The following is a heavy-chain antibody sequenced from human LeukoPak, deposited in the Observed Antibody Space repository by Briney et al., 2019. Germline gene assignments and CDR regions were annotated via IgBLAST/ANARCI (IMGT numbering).Heavy chain of an antibody. J-gene: IGHJ5*01. V-gene: IGHV1-2*02. CDR1: GYTFTAYY. D-gene: IGHD3-10*01. CDR2: INPNSGAT. Sequence: AASVKVSCKASGYTFTAYYIHWVRQAPGQGLEWMGWINPNSGATNHAQNFQARVAMTRDTSISTAYMEQSSLRSDDTAVYYCARVSGTTSFGNYWFDSWGRGTLVTVSS. CDR3: ARVSGTTSFGNYWFDS.